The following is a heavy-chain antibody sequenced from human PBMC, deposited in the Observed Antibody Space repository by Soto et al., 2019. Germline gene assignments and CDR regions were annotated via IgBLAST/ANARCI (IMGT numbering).Heavy chain of an antibody. D-gene: IGHD3-10*01. V-gene: IGHV3-74*01. Sequence: PAGSLSLCCASSGFTFSSTWLHWIRQPQGKWLVWVSRINSDGSAINYADSVKGRFTVSRDNAKNTLYLQMNSLRAEDNGVYYYAGAGTGYLGQGTLDNVSS. CDR3: AGAGTGY. J-gene: IGHJ4*02. CDR2: INSDGSAI. CDR1: GFTFSSTW.